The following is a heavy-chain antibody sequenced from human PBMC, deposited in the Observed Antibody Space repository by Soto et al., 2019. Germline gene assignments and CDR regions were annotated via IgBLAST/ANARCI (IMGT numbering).Heavy chain of an antibody. CDR2: ISAYNGNT. CDR3: ARDGQAWRLLLQGGIVGASGYGMDV. Sequence: QVQLVQSGAEVKKPGASVKVSCKASGYTFTSYGISWVRQAPGQGLEWMGWISAYNGNTNYAQKLQGRVTMTTDTSTSTAYMELRSLRSDDTAVYYCARDGQAWRLLLQGGIVGASGYGMDVWGQGTTVTVSS. D-gene: IGHD1-26*01. V-gene: IGHV1-18*01. CDR1: GYTFTSYG. J-gene: IGHJ6*02.